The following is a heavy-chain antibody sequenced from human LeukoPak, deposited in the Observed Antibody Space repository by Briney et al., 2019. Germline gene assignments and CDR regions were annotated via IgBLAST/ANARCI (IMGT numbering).Heavy chain of an antibody. V-gene: IGHV1-24*01. CDR2: FDPEDGGT. CDR3: ATTHHDSSGYFY. CDR1: GYTLTELS. J-gene: IGHJ4*02. Sequence: ASVKVSCKVSGYTLTELSMHWVRQAPGKGLEWMGGFDPEDGGTIYAQKFQGRVTMTEDTSTDTAYMELSSLRSEDTAVYYCATTHHDSSGYFYWGQETLVTVSP. D-gene: IGHD3-22*01.